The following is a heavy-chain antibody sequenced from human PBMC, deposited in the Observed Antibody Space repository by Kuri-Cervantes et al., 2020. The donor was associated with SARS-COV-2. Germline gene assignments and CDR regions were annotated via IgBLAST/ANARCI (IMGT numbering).Heavy chain of an antibody. CDR1: GGSFSGYY. J-gene: IGHJ4*02. CDR2: VNHSGST. V-gene: IGHV4-34*01. D-gene: IGHD5-12*01. Sequence: SETLSLTCAVFGGSFSGYYWTWIRQPPGKGLEWIGEVNHSGSTTYNPSLRSRVTISLDTSKNQFSLNLSSVTAADTAVYYCARLSGFGPIDNWGQGTLVTVSS. CDR3: ARLSGFGPIDN.